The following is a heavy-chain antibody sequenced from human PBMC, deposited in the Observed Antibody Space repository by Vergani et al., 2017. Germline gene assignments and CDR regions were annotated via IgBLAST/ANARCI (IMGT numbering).Heavy chain of an antibody. CDR2: IKQDGSEK. Sequence: EVQLVESGGGLVQPGGSLRLSCAASGFTFSSYWMSWVRQAPGKGLEWVANIKQDGSEKDYVDSVKGRFTISRDNAKNSLYLQMNSLRAEDTAVYYCARLLRLLEWSYFDYWGQGTLVTVS. J-gene: IGHJ4*02. CDR3: ARLLRLLEWSYFDY. D-gene: IGHD3-3*01. V-gene: IGHV3-7*03. CDR1: GFTFSSYW.